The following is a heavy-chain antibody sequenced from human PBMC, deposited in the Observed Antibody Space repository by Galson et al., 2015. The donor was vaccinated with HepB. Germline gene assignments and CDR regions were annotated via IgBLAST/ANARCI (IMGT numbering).Heavy chain of an antibody. Sequence: SLRLSCAASGFTFSSYAMHWVRQAPGKGLEWVAVISYDGSNKYYADSVKGRFTISRDNSKNTLYLQMNSLRAEDTALYYCAKARDTALYGAFDIWGQGTMVTVSS. J-gene: IGHJ3*02. CDR2: ISYDGSNK. D-gene: IGHD5-18*01. V-gene: IGHV3-30-3*01. CDR3: AKARDTALYGAFDI. CDR1: GFTFSSYA.